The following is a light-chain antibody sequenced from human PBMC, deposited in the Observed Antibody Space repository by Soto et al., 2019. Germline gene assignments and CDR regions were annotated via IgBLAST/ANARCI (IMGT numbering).Light chain of an antibody. J-gene: IGKJ1*01. CDR3: QHCNSYPCT. V-gene: IGKV1-5*03. CDR2: KAS. Sequence: IHMTHSPSTLPASVGDRVTITCRASQSVSSWLAWYQQKPGKAPRLLINKASSLESGVPARFSGSGSGTEFTLTISSLQPDDFAAYYCQHCNSYPCTFGQGTKVDI. CDR1: QSVSSW.